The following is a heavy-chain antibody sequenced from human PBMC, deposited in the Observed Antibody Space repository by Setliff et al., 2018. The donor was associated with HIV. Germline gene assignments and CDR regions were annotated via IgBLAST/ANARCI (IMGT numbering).Heavy chain of an antibody. J-gene: IGHJ5*02. CDR1: SGSISTSTYY. CDR3: ARHPPNLDWLDP. CDR2: IYYSGST. Sequence: SETLSLTCTVSSGSISTSTYYWGWIRQPPGKGLEWIGSIYYSGSTYYNSSLQSRVTISVDTSKNQFSLKVNSVTAADTAVYYCARHPPNLDWLDPWGQGTLVTVSS. V-gene: IGHV4-39*01.